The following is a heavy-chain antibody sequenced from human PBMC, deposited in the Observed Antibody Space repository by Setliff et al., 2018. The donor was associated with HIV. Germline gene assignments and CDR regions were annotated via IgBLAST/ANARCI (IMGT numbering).Heavy chain of an antibody. V-gene: IGHV4-38-2*01. CDR3: ARGDTAGQFDP. CDR2: IHDSGRT. Sequence: SETLSLTCGVSGYSLTSGYYWGWIRQPPGKGLEWIGSIHDSGRTYYNPSLKSRVTISVDTSKNQFSLKLSSVTAADTAMYYCARGDTAGQFDPWGQGTLVTVSS. D-gene: IGHD5-18*01. CDR1: GYSLTSGYY. J-gene: IGHJ5*02.